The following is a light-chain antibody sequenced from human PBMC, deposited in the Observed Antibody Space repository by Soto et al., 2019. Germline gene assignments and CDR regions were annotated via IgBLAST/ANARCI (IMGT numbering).Light chain of an antibody. J-gene: IGKJ5*01. CDR2: GAS. CDR3: QQYENSPIT. V-gene: IGKV3-20*01. CDR1: QSVSSN. Sequence: EIVIAYSSGTLSLSPVERATLSCRASQSVSSNLAWYQQKPGQAPRLLIYGASSRATGIPDRFSGSGSGTDFTLTISRLEPEDFAVYYCQQYENSPITFGQGTRLEIK.